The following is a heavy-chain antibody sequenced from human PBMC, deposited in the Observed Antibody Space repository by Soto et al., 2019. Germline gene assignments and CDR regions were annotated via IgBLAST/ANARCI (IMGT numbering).Heavy chain of an antibody. CDR1: GGSISSCDYY. CDR2: IYYSGST. J-gene: IGHJ6*02. Sequence: SETLSLTCTGSGGSISSCDYYWIWIRQPPGKGLEWIGYIYYSGSTYYNPSLKSRVTISVDTSKNQFSLKLSSVTAADTAVYYCARDTYYYGMDVWGQGTTVTVSS. CDR3: ARDTYYYGMDV. V-gene: IGHV4-30-4*01.